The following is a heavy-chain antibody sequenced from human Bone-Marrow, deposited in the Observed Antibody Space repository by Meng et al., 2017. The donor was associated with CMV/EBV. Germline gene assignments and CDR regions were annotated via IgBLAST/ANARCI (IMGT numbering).Heavy chain of an antibody. V-gene: IGHV4-61*01. J-gene: IGHJ6*02. CDR1: GGSISSSSYY. CDR3: ARDRYYDFWSGPSQGMDV. D-gene: IGHD3-3*01. CDR2: IYYSGST. Sequence: GSLRLSCTVSGGSISSSSYYWGWIRQPPGKGLEWIGYIYYSGSTNYNPSLKSRVTISVDTSKNQFSLKLSSVTAADTAVYYCARDRYYDFWSGPSQGMDVWGQGTTVTVSS.